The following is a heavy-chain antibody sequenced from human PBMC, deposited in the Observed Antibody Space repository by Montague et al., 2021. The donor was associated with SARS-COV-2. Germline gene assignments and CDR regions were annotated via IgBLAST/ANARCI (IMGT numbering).Heavy chain of an antibody. CDR3: ARWGEYYDSRYYYYDMDV. J-gene: IGHJ6*02. CDR1: GGSISRYY. D-gene: IGHD3-3*01. Sequence: SETLSLTCTVYGGSISRYYWSWIRQSPGKGLECIGYISHTGSTKYKPSLKSRVTMSMDTSWNQFSLRLSSVTAADTAVYYCARWGEYYDSRYYYYDMDVWGQGTAVTVSS. V-gene: IGHV4-59*12. CDR2: ISHTGST.